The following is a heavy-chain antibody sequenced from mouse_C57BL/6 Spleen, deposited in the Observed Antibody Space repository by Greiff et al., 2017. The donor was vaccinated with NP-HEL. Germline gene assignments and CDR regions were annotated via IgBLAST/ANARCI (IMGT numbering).Heavy chain of an antibody. CDR1: GYTFTSYW. Sequence: QVQLQQPGAELVKPGASVKMSCKASGYTFTSYWITWVKQRPGQGLEWIGDIYPGSGSTNYNEKFKSKATLTVDKSSSTAYMQLSSLTSEDSAVYYCARRAGSSYWYFDVWGTGTTVTVSS. D-gene: IGHD1-1*01. CDR2: IYPGSGST. CDR3: ARRAGSSYWYFDV. J-gene: IGHJ1*03. V-gene: IGHV1-55*01.